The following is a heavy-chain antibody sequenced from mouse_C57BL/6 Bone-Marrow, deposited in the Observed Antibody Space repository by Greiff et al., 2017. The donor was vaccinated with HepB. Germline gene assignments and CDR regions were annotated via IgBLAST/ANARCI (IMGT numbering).Heavy chain of an antibody. V-gene: IGHV1-69*01. CDR2: IDPSDSYT. D-gene: IGHD2-1*01. J-gene: IGHJ3*01. CDR3: ARPYGNYFDY. CDR1: GYTFTSYW. Sequence: QVQLQQPGAELVMPGASVKLSCKASGYTFTSYWMHWVKQRPGQGLEWIGEIDPSDSYTNYNQKFKGKSTLTVDKSSSTAYMQLSSLTSEDSAVYYCARPYGNYFDYWGQGTLVTVSA.